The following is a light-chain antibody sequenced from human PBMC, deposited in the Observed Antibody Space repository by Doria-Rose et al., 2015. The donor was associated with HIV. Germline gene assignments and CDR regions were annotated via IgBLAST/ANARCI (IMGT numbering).Light chain of an antibody. CDR1: QDIYTS. CDR3: QQFYTFPHT. J-gene: IGKJ5*01. Sequence: IQMTQSPSSLSASEGDRVTITCRASQDIYTSLAWYQQKPGTAPKLLIFDASSLESGVPSRISGSGSGTDFTLTISSLQPEDFATFYCQQFYTFPHTFGQGKRLEIK. CDR2: DAS. V-gene: IGKV1-13*02.